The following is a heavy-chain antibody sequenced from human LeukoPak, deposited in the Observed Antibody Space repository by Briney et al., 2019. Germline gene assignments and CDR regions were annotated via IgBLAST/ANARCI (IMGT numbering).Heavy chain of an antibody. J-gene: IGHJ3*02. CDR2: IYHSGST. CDR3: ARESYYYDSSAPDI. CDR1: GASIDSYY. D-gene: IGHD3-22*01. Sequence: SETLSLTCTVSGASIDSYYWSWIRQPPGKGLEWIGYIYHSGSTYYNPSLKSRVTISVDRSKNQFSLKLSSVTAADTAVYYCARESYYYDSSAPDIWGQGTMVTVSS. V-gene: IGHV4-59*12.